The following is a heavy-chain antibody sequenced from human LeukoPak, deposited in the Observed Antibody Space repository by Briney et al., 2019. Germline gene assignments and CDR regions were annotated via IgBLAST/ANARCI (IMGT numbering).Heavy chain of an antibody. V-gene: IGHV3-66*01. Sequence: GGSLRLSCAASGFTVSSNYMSWVRQAPGKGLEWVSVIYSGGSTYYADSVKGRFTISRDNSKNTLYLQMNSLRAEDTAVYYCASSPYYYDSSGYYRSWGQGTLVTVSS. J-gene: IGHJ5*02. D-gene: IGHD3-22*01. CDR2: IYSGGST. CDR3: ASSPYYYDSSGYYRS. CDR1: GFTVSSNY.